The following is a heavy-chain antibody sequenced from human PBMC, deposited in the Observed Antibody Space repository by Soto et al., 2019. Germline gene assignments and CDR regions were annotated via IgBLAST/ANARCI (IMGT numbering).Heavy chain of an antibody. CDR3: ARHYEQQLVLDY. Sequence: SETLSLTCTVSGGSISSYYWSWIRQPPGKGLEWIGYIYYSGSTNYNPSLKSRVTISVDTSKNQFSLKLSSVTAADTAVYYCARHYEQQLVLDYWGQGTLVTVSS. V-gene: IGHV4-59*08. CDR2: IYYSGST. J-gene: IGHJ4*02. CDR1: GGSISSYY. D-gene: IGHD6-13*01.